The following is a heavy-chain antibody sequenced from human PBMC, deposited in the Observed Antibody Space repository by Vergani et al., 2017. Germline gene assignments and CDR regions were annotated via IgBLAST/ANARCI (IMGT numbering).Heavy chain of an antibody. CDR2: IYYSGRT. D-gene: IGHD3-22*01. CDR3: ARISNYDSSDY. V-gene: IGHV4-31*03. J-gene: IGHJ4*02. CDR1: GGSISSGGYY. Sequence: QLQLQESGPGLVKPSETLSLTCTVSGGSISSGGYYWSWIRQHPGKGLEWIGYIYYSGRTYYNPSLKSRVTISVDTSKNQFSLKLSSVTAADTAVYYCARISNYDSSDYWGQGTLVTVSS.